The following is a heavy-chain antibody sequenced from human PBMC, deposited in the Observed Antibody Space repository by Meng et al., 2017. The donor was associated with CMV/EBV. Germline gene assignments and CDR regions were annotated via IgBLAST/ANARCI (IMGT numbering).Heavy chain of an antibody. CDR1: GGSISSSSYY. CDR3: ASGALGYCSGGSCYPPYYGMDV. V-gene: IGHV4-39*07. CDR2: IYYSGST. J-gene: IGHJ6*02. D-gene: IGHD2-15*01. Sequence: SETLSLTCTVSGGSISSSSYYWGWIRRPPGKGLEWIGSIYYSGSTYYNPSLKSRVTISVDTSKNQFSLKLSSVTAADTAVYYCASGALGYCSGGSCYPPYYGMDVWGQGTTVTVSS.